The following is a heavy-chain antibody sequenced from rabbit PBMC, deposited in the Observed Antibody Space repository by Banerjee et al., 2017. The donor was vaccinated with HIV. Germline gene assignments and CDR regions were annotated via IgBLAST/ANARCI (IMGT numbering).Heavy chain of an antibody. CDR3: SRYGYDGYDDYGYFNL. CDR2: ISTGDGST. D-gene: IGHD2-1*01. V-gene: IGHV1S43*01. CDR1: GIDFSGYGV. Sequence: QQQLEESGGGLVKPGGTLTLTCKASGIDFSGYGVSWVRQAPGKGLEWIGYISTGDGSTYYASWVNGRFTISRSTSLNTVDLKMTSLTAADTATYFCSRYGYDGYDDYGYFNLWGQGTLVTVS. J-gene: IGHJ4*01.